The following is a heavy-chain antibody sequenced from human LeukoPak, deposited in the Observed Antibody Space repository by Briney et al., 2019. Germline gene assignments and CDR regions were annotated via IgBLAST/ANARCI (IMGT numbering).Heavy chain of an antibody. D-gene: IGHD3-10*01. Sequence: GGSLRLSCVASGFTFSSDSMNWVRQAPGKGIEWVSYIDSTGRYIYYADSVKGRFTISRDNAKNSLYLQMNSLRVEHTAVYYCARDTSGSYSITYFDSWGQGTLVTVSS. CDR1: GFTFSSDS. J-gene: IGHJ4*02. CDR2: IDSTGRYI. CDR3: ARDTSGSYSITYFDS. V-gene: IGHV3-21*01.